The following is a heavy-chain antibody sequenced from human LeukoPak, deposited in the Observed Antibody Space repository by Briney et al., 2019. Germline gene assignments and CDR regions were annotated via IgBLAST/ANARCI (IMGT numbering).Heavy chain of an antibody. D-gene: IGHD6-13*01. V-gene: IGHV4-39*01. CDR2: IYYSGST. CDR3: ARHKHIAAAGSPFDY. Sequence: ETLSLTCTVSGGSISSSSYYWGWVRQPPGKGLEWIGRIYYSGSTYYNPSLKSRVTISVDTSKNQFSLKLSSVTAADTAVYYCARHKHIAAAGSPFDYWGQGTLVTVSS. J-gene: IGHJ4*02. CDR1: GGSISSSSYY.